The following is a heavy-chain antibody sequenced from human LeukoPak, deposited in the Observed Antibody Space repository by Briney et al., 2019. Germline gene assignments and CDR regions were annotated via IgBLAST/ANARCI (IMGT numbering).Heavy chain of an antibody. V-gene: IGHV3-48*02. CDR2: ISSSSSTI. J-gene: IGHJ4*02. D-gene: IGHD3-22*01. CDR3: ARDWDYYDSSGYQPDY. Sequence: GGSLRLSCAASGFTFSSYSMNWVRQAPGKGLEWVSYISSSSSTIYYADSVKGRFTISRDNAKNSLYLQKNSLRDERTAVYYCARDWDYYDSSGYQPDYWGQGTLVTVSS. CDR1: GFTFSSYS.